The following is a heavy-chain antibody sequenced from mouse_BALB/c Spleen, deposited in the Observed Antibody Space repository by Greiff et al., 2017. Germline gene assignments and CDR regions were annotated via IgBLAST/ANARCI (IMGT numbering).Heavy chain of an antibody. D-gene: IGHD1-1*01. Sequence: LVESGPELVKPGASVKVSCKASGYAFTSYNMYWVKQSHGKSLEWIGYIDPYNGGTSYNQKFKGKATLTVDKSSSTAYMHLNSLTSEDSAVYYCARVTTVVATKEFDYWGQGTTLTVSS. CDR3: ARVTTVVATKEFDY. CDR1: GYAFTSYN. CDR2: IDPYNGGT. J-gene: IGHJ2*01. V-gene: IGHV1S135*01.